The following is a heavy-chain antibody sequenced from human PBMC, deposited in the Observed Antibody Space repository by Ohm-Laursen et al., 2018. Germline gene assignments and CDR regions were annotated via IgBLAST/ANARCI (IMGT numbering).Heavy chain of an antibody. V-gene: IGHV1-8*02. CDR3: ARAVRNQLVSDY. CDR2: MNPNSGNT. J-gene: IGHJ4*02. D-gene: IGHD1-1*01. CDR1: GYTFTTYD. Sequence: GASVKVSCKASGYTFTTYDITWVRQAAGQGPEWMGWMNPNSGNTGYAQKFRDRVTMTSDTPISTAYMELYGLTSEDTAAYYCARAVRNQLVSDYWGQGTLVTVSS.